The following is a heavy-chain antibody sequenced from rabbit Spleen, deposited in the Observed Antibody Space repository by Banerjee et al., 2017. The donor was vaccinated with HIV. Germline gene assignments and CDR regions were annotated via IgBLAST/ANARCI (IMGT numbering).Heavy chain of an antibody. Sequence: QSLEESGGGLVKPGASLTLTCKASGFSLNANYVMRWVRQAPGKGLEWIASIYSTNGKIYYATWAKGRFTISKASSAAVTLQMTSLTVADTATYFCARDTSSSFSSYGMDLWGQGTLVTVS. CDR3: ARDTSSSFSSYGMDL. CDR1: GFSLNANYV. J-gene: IGHJ6*01. V-gene: IGHV1S40*01. CDR2: IYSTNGKI. D-gene: IGHD1-1*01.